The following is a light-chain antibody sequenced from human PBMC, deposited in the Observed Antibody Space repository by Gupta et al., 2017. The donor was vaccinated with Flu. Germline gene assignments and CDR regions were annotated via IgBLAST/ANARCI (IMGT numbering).Light chain of an antibody. Sequence: DIQMTQSPSTLSASVGDTVTITCRASQSVSTWLAWYQQKAGKAPKLLIYKASKLESGVPSRFSGSGCGTGFTLTITSLQPEDFATDYCQGYLDYSPYRFGQGTKLEIK. J-gene: IGKJ1*01. CDR3: QGYLDYSPYR. CDR2: KAS. CDR1: QSVSTW. V-gene: IGKV1-5*03.